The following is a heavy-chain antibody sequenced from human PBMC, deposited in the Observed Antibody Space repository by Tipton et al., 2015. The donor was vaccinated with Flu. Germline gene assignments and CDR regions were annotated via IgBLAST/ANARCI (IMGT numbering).Heavy chain of an antibody. D-gene: IGHD5-18*01. CDR3: ARDEDTSMGTH. CDR1: GASISSGGYY. V-gene: IGHV4-31*03. J-gene: IGHJ4*02. Sequence: LRLSCSVSGASISSGGYYWSWIRQHPGKGLEWIGYIHYSGSTYYNPSLRSRVTISVDTSKNQFSLNLSSLTAADTAVYYCARDEDTSMGTHWGQGTLVTVSS. CDR2: IHYSGST.